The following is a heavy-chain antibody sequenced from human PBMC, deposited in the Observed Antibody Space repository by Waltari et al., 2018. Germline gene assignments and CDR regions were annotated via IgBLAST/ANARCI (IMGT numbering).Heavy chain of an antibody. V-gene: IGHV3-9*01. Sequence: EVQLVESGGGLVQPGRSLRLACEDSGFKFYDYTMHWVRQAPGKGLEWVSGISWNSGSIGYADSVKGRFTISRDNAKNSLYLQMNSLRAEDTALYYCAALGGWDIDYGMDVWGQGTTVTVSS. CDR3: AALGGWDIDYGMDV. CDR2: ISWNSGSI. CDR1: GFKFYDYT. D-gene: IGHD2-15*01. J-gene: IGHJ6*02.